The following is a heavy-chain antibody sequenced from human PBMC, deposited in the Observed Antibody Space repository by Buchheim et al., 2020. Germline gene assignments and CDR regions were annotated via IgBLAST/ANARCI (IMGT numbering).Heavy chain of an antibody. CDR2: ISGSGGST. V-gene: IGHV3-23*01. CDR1: GFTFSSYA. Sequence: EVQLLESGGGLVQPGGSLRLSCAASGFTFSSYAMSWVRQAPGKGLEWVSAISGSGGSTYYADSVKGRFTISRDNSKNTLYLQMNSLRAEDTAVYYCAKVVEGVVSRINDYGDYGLYYYYYYMDVWGKGTT. J-gene: IGHJ6*03. D-gene: IGHD4-17*01. CDR3: AKVVEGVVSRINDYGDYGLYYYYYYMDV.